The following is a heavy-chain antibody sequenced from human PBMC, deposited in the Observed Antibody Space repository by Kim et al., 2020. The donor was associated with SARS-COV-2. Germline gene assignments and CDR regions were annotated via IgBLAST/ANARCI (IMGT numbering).Heavy chain of an antibody. J-gene: IGHJ3*01. CDR1: DFTFQDYT. CDR3: AKDLSPLGIIAHGDAFDL. Sequence: GGSLRLSCAASDFTFQDYTMHWVRQAPGKALEWVSHISWDGGNTHYADSVKGRFTISRDDSKNSLYLQMNSLTTEDTAFYYCAKDLSPLGIIAHGDAFDLWGQGTTVTVSS. D-gene: IGHD1-20*01. CDR2: ISWDGGNT. V-gene: IGHV3-43*01.